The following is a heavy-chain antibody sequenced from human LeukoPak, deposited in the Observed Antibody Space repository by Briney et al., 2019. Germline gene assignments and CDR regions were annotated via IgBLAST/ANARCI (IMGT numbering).Heavy chain of an antibody. CDR3: ARDNRRWFDP. CDR2: IIPIFGTV. Sequence: SVKVSCKASGGTFSSYAISWVRQAPGQGLEWMGGIIPIFGTVNYAQKFQGSVTITTDESTSTAYMELSSLRSEDTAVYYCARDNRRWFDPWGQGTLVTVSS. V-gene: IGHV1-69*05. J-gene: IGHJ5*02. CDR1: GGTFSSYA.